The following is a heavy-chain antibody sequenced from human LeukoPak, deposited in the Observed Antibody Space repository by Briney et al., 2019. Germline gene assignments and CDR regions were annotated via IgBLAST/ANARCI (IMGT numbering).Heavy chain of an antibody. CDR2: IRTKVNGETT. CDR1: GFTFGDFV. Sequence: GGSLRLSCTASGFTFGDFVMSWVCQTPGKGLEWVGFIRTKVNGETTKYAASVQGRFTISRDDPKSIAYLQMNSLKTEDTAVYYCTTDYQLDYWGQGTLVTVSS. V-gene: IGHV3-49*04. D-gene: IGHD3-16*01. J-gene: IGHJ4*02. CDR3: TTDYQLDY.